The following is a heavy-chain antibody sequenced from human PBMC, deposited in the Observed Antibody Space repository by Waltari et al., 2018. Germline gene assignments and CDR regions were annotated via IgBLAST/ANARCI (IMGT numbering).Heavy chain of an antibody. CDR1: GFTLNNNA. CDR3: AKEVWQQMVKMVGWFDP. CDR2: SGSDGRT. D-gene: IGHD2-8*01. Sequence: EVQGLESGGGLVQPGGSLRLSCVASGFTLNNNALSWVRQVPGRGLEWVSASGSDGRTYYADSVKGRFTISRDNSKNTLYLQMNSLRDEDTAVYYCAKEVWQQMVKMVGWFDPWGQGTLVTVSS. J-gene: IGHJ5*02. V-gene: IGHV3-23*01.